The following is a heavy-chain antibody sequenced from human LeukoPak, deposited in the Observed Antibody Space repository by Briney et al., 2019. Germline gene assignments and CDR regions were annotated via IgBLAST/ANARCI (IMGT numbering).Heavy chain of an antibody. V-gene: IGHV3-23*01. J-gene: IGHJ4*02. CDR3: ARAYGSSGYFQLPIDY. Sequence: GQSLRLSCAASGFTFSSYAMSWVRQAPGKGLEWVSGITGSGDTTHHADSVKGRFTISRDNSKNTLFLQMNSLRVEDTALYYCARAYGSSGYFQLPIDYWGQGTLVTVSS. CDR2: ITGSGDTT. D-gene: IGHD3-22*01. CDR1: GFTFSSYA.